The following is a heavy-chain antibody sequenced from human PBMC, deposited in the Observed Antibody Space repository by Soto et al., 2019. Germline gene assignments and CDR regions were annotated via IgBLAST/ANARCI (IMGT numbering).Heavy chain of an antibody. V-gene: IGHV4-39*01. CDR2: IYYSGST. D-gene: IGHD5-18*01. CDR3: ARGGYSYGGIFFFDY. CDR1: GGSISKSNYF. Sequence: SETLSLTCTVSGGSISKSNYFWGWIRQPPGKGLEWIGSIYYSGSTSYNSSLKSRVTISVDTSKNQFSLKLSSVTAADTAVYYCARGGYSYGGIFFFDYWGQGTLVTVSS. J-gene: IGHJ4*02.